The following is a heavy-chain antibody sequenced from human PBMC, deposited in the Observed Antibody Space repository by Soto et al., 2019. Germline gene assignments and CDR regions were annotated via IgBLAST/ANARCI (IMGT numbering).Heavy chain of an antibody. D-gene: IGHD3-22*01. CDR2: IVVGSGNT. V-gene: IGHV1-58*01. Sequence: ASVKVSCKASGFTFTSSAVQWVRQARGQRLEWIGWIVVGSGNTNYAQKFQERVTITRDMSTSTAYMELSSLRSEDTAVYYCAREEYYYDILGYSKMHYYYYGMDVWGQGTTVTVSS. J-gene: IGHJ6*02. CDR1: GFTFTSSA. CDR3: AREEYYYDILGYSKMHYYYYGMDV.